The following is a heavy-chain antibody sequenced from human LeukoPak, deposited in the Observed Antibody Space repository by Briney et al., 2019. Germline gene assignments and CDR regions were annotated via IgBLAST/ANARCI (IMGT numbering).Heavy chain of an antibody. CDR3: AREAVAAPGGFDY. Sequence: SVKVSCKASGGTFSSYAISWVRQAPGQGLEWMGGIIPIFGTANYAQKFQGRVTITADESTSTAYMELSSLRSEDTAVYYCAREAVAAPGGFDYWGQGTLVTVSS. D-gene: IGHD6-19*01. V-gene: IGHV1-69*13. CDR1: GGTFSSYA. CDR2: IIPIFGTA. J-gene: IGHJ4*02.